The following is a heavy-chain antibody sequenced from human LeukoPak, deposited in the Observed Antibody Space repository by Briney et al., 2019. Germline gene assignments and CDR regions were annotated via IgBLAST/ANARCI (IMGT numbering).Heavy chain of an antibody. CDR3: ARGGGDIVLMVYASAFDI. Sequence: SETLSLTCTVSGGSISSYYWSWIRQPPGKGLEWIGYIYYSGSTNYNPSLKSRVTISVDTSKNQFSLKLSSVTAADTAVYYCARGGGDIVLMVYASAFDIRGQGTMVTVSS. CDR2: IYYSGST. D-gene: IGHD2-8*01. CDR1: GGSISSYY. J-gene: IGHJ3*02. V-gene: IGHV4-59*01.